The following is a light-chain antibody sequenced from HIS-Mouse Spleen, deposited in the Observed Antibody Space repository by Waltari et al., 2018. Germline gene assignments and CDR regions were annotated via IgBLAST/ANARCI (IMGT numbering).Light chain of an antibody. CDR2: AAS. CDR3: QQYYSFPWT. CDR1: QGISSY. J-gene: IGKJ1*01. V-gene: IGKV1D-8*02. Sequence: AIWMTQSPSLLSQSTRTSLTISCRTSQGISSYLACYQQKPGKAPELLIYAASTLQSGVPSRFSGSGSGTDFTLTISCLQSEDFATYYCQQYYSFPWTFGQGTKVEIK.